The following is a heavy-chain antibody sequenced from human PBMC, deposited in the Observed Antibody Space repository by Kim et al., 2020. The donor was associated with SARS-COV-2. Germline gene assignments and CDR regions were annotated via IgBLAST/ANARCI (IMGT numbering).Heavy chain of an antibody. CDR2: IYSGGSST. J-gene: IGHJ4*02. Sequence: GGSLRLSCAASGFTFSSYAMRWVRQAPGKGLEWVSVIYSGGSSTYYADSVKGRFTISRDNSKNTLYLQMNSLRAEDTAVYYCAKEVFDYWGQGTLVTVSS. CDR3: AKEVFDY. V-gene: IGHV3-23*03. CDR1: GFTFSSYA.